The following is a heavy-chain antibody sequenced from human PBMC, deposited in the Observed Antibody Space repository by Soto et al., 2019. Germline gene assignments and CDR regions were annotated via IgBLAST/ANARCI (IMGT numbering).Heavy chain of an antibody. V-gene: IGHV3-74*01. CDR1: GFLFRSYW. Sequence: EVQLVESGGDLVQPGASLRLSCVPSGFLFRSYWMHWVRQTPAKGLVWVSEILPDGSNTNYADSVRGRFTMSRDNAKNALYLQMTSLRVEDTGVYYCVRGTSAWKGVAVRGQVSTVIVSS. J-gene: IGHJ6*02. CDR3: VRGTSAWKGVAV. D-gene: IGHD1-1*01. CDR2: ILPDGSNT.